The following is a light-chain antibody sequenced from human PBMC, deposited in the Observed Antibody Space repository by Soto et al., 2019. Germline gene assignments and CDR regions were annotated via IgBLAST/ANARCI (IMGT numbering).Light chain of an antibody. J-gene: IGKJ1*01. Sequence: IVLTQSPGTLSLSPGERATIYCRASQSVSSSYLAWYQQKPGQAPRLLIYGASSRATVIPDRFSGSGSGTDFTLTISRLEPEDFAVYYCQQYGSSPSWTFGQGTKV. CDR3: QQYGSSPSWT. V-gene: IGKV3-20*01. CDR2: GAS. CDR1: QSVSSSY.